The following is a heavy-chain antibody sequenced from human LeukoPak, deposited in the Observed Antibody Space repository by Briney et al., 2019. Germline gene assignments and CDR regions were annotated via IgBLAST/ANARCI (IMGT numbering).Heavy chain of an antibody. CDR3: ARALYDYGDYNYYYYYYMDV. CDR1: GYTFTSYD. D-gene: IGHD4-17*01. V-gene: IGHV1-8*03. Sequence: ASVKVSCKAAGYTFTSYDINWVRQATGQGLEWMGWMNPNSGNTGYAQKFQGRVTITRNTSISTAYMELSSLRSEDTAVYYCARALYDYGDYNYYYYYYMDVWGKGTTVTVSS. CDR2: MNPNSGNT. J-gene: IGHJ6*03.